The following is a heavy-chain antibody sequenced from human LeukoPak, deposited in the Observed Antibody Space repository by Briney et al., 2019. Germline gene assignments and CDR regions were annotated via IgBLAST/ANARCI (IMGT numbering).Heavy chain of an antibody. CDR1: GFTFSSYG. D-gene: IGHD2-21*02. CDR3: AKDFESFCGGDCYSSPFDY. J-gene: IGHJ4*02. V-gene: IGHV3-30*18. CDR2: ISYDGSNK. Sequence: PGRSLRLSCAASGFTFSSYGMHWVRQAPGKGLEWVAVISYDGSNKYYADSVKGRFTISRDNSKNTLYLQMNSLRAEDTAVYYCAKDFESFCGGDCYSSPFDYWGQGTLVTVSS.